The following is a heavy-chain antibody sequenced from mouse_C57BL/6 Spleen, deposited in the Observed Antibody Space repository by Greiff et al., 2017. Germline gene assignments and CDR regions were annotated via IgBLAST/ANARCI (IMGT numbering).Heavy chain of an antibody. J-gene: IGHJ3*01. CDR1: GYAFSSYW. CDR2: IYPGDGDT. V-gene: IGHV1-80*01. D-gene: IGHD3-2*02. CDR3: ARSGSAQARGFAY. Sequence: QVQLKQSGAELVKPGASVKISCKASGYAFSSYWMNWVKQRPGKGLEWIGQIYPGDGDTNYNGKFKGKATLTADKSSSTAYMQLSSLTSEDSAVYFCARSGSAQARGFAYWGQGTLVTVSA.